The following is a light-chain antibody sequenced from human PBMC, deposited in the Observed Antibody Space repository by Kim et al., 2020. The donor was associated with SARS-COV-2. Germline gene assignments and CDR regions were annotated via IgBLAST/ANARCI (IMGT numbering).Light chain of an antibody. CDR2: KDS. CDR3: QSTDSAGTYRV. V-gene: IGLV3-25*03. CDR1: ALAKQY. J-gene: IGLJ2*01. Sequence: SYELTQPPSVSVSPGQTARITCSADALAKQYVYWYQQKPGQAPLMVIYKDSERPSGVPERFSGSSSGTIVTLTISGVQAEDEADYYCQSTDSAGTYRVFGAGTQLTVL.